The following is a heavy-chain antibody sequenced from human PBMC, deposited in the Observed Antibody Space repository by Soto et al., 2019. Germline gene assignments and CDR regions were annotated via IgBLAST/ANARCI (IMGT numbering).Heavy chain of an antibody. J-gene: IGHJ6*02. CDR1: GFTFNGYG. D-gene: IGHD5-18*01. Sequence: QVQLVESGGGVVQPGRSLRLSCAASGFTFNGYGMHWVRQAPGKGLEWVAVICFDGTNEYYADSVKCRFTISRNNSKNTLSLQVDSMRGDDTTVYTSAMAIRGVEYSYNYYYYGMDVWCQVTTFSVAS. CDR2: ICFDGTNE. CDR3: AMAIRGVEYSYNYYYYGMDV. V-gene: IGHV3-33*01.